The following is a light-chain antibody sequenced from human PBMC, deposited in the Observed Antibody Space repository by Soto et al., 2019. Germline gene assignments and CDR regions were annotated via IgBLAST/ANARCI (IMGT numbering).Light chain of an antibody. J-gene: IGKJ1*01. CDR3: QQYNNWPPT. CDR2: DVS. V-gene: IGKV1-5*01. CDR1: QSVSNW. Sequence: DIQMTQSPSSLSASVGDRVTITCRASQSVSNWLAWYQQKPGKAPTLLIYDVSRLETGVPSRFSGSGSGTEFTLTISSLQSEDFAVYCCQQYNNWPPTFGQGTKV.